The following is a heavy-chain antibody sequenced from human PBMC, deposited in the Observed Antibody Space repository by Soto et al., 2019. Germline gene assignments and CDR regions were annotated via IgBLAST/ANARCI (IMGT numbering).Heavy chain of an antibody. CDR2: IIPIFGTA. Sequence: QVQLVQSEAEVKKPGSSVKVSCKASGGTFSSYAISWVRQAPGQGLEWMGGIIPIFGTANYAQKFQGRVTITADESTSTAYMELSSLRSEDTAVYYCAREGVFEWLSLGYGMDVWGQGTTVTVSS. CDR3: AREGVFEWLSLGYGMDV. D-gene: IGHD3-3*01. CDR1: GGTFSSYA. J-gene: IGHJ6*02. V-gene: IGHV1-69*12.